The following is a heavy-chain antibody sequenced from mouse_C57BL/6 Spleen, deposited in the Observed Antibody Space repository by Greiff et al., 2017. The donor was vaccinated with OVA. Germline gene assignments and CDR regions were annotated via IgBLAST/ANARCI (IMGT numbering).Heavy chain of an antibody. CDR2: ISNGGGST. D-gene: IGHD4-1*01. V-gene: IGHV5-12*01. CDR1: GFTFSDYY. CDR3: ARIPSNWDEGYFDV. Sequence: EVMLVESGGGLVQPGGSLKLSCAASGFTFSDYYMYWVRQTPEKRLEWVAYISNGGGSTYYPDTVKGRFTISRDNAKNTLYLQMSRLKSEDTAMYYCARIPSNWDEGYFDVWGTGTTVTVSS. J-gene: IGHJ1*03.